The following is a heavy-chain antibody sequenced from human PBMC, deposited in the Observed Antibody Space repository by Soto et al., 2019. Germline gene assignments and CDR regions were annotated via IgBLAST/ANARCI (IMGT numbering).Heavy chain of an antibody. CDR2: ISRHNGNT. Sequence: QVQLVQSGAEVKKPGASVKVSCKASGYVFIGYGISWVRQAPGQGLEWMGWISRHNGNTYYAQNFQVRVTMTTDASTSTAYMELRSLRSDDTAVYYCARDLDGSGSYFTDYWGQGTLVTVSS. J-gene: IGHJ4*02. V-gene: IGHV1-18*01. CDR1: GYVFIGYG. CDR3: ARDLDGSGSYFTDY. D-gene: IGHD3-10*01.